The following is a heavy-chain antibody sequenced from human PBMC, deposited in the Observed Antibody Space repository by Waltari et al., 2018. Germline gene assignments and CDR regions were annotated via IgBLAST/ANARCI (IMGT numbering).Heavy chain of an antibody. V-gene: IGHV3-74*01. CDR3: ARVRLGDYVIST. CDR1: GFPVSGYR. CDR2: MNGEGTNI. J-gene: IGHJ5*02. Sequence: EVQRVESEGALVQPVGSLSLSCAAYGFPVSGYRMHWVRQVQGRGLVWVSRMNGEGTNILYADSVKGRFTISRDNAKNTLYLQMNSLRAEDTAGYYCARVRLGDYVISTWGQGTLVTVSS. D-gene: IGHD4-17*01.